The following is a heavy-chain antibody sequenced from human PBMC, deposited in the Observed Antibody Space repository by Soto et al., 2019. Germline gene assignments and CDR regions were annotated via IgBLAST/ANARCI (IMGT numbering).Heavy chain of an antibody. J-gene: IGHJ4*02. Sequence: PGESLKISCKGSGYNFTKYWIGWVRQMPGKGPEWMGIIYPGDSDTRYSPSFQGQVIISADKSISTAYLQWSSLKASDTAMYYCARHVIAVAGPLVSWGQGTMVTVSS. CDR1: GYNFTKYW. D-gene: IGHD6-19*01. CDR3: ARHVIAVAGPLVS. V-gene: IGHV5-51*01. CDR2: IYPGDSDT.